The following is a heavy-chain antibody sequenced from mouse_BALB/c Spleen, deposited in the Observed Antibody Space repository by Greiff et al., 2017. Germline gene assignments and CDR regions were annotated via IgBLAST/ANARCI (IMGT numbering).Heavy chain of an antibody. J-gene: IGHJ4*01. D-gene: IGHD1-1*01. V-gene: IGHV5-6-3*01. CDR2: INSNGGST. CDR3: ARITTVVAGGAMDY. CDR1: GFTFSSYG. Sequence: EVKVVESGGGLVQPGGSLKLSCAASGFTFSSYGMSWVRQTPDKRLELVATINSNGGSTYYPDSVKGRFTISRDNAKNTLYLQMSSLKSEDTAMYYCARITTVVAGGAMDYWGQGTSVTVSS.